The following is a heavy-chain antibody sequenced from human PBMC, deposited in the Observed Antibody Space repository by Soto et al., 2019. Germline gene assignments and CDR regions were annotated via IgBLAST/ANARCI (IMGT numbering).Heavy chain of an antibody. J-gene: IGHJ6*02. Sequence: ASVKVSCKASGYTFTSYAMHWVRQAPGQRLEWMGWINAGNGNTKYSQKFQGRVTITRDTSASTAYMELNSLRSEDTAVYYCARDTRWFGELFISYYYGMDVWGQGTTVTVSS. CDR3: ARDTRWFGELFISYYYGMDV. CDR1: GYTFTSYA. CDR2: INAGNGNT. V-gene: IGHV1-3*01. D-gene: IGHD3-10*01.